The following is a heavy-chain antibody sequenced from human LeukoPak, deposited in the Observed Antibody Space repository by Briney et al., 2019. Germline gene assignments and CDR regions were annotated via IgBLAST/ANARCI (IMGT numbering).Heavy chain of an antibody. CDR2: INHSGST. CDR3: ARGSWVRAFDI. CDR1: GGSFSGYY. J-gene: IGHJ3*02. V-gene: IGHV4-34*01. D-gene: IGHD1-1*01. Sequence: KPSETLSLTCTVYGGSFSGYYWSWIRQPPGKGLEWIGEINHSGSTNYNPSLESRVTISVDTSKNQFSLKLSSVTAADTAVYYCARGSWVRAFDIWGQGTMVTVSS.